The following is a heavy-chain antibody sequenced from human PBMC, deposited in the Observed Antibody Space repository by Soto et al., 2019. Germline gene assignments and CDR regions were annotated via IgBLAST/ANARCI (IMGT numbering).Heavy chain of an antibody. CDR1: GFTFSNYA. D-gene: IGHD2-2*01. J-gene: IGHJ5*02. Sequence: QVQLAESGGGVVQSGRSLRLSCAASGFTFSNYALHWVRQAPGKGLEWVAVISHDSTNRFYVDSVKGRFTISRDNSKSTLYLQMNSLISDDTALYHCVRDRGDVVYVPAAPYNWLDPWGQGTLVTVSS. V-gene: IGHV3-30-3*01. CDR2: ISHDSTNR. CDR3: VRDRGDVVYVPAAPYNWLDP.